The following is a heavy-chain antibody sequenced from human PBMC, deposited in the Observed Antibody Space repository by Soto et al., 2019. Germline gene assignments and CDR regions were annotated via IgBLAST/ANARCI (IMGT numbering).Heavy chain of an antibody. CDR3: ERQNYYSGMDV. CDR2: ISAYNGNA. CDR1: GYTFTSYF. J-gene: IGHJ6*02. Sequence: ASVKVSCKASGYTFTSYFITWVRQAPGQGLEWMGWISAYNGNANYAQMLQGRVTMTTDTSTATAYMELRSLRSDDTAVYYCERQNYYSGMDVWGQGTKVTVSS. V-gene: IGHV1-18*01.